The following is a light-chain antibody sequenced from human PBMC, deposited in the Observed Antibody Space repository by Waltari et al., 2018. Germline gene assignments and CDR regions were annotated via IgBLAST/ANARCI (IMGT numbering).Light chain of an antibody. CDR2: GTS. V-gene: IGKV3-20*01. CDR1: QSVSDSY. Sequence: EIALVQSPGSLSLSPGESATISCRASQSVSDSYSAWFQHKPGQPPRLLIFGTSTRATGSPDRFSGSGSGIEFTLTISRVEAEDFAVYFCQHYGTSLPWTFGQGTKVEIK. CDR3: QHYGTSLPWT. J-gene: IGKJ1*01.